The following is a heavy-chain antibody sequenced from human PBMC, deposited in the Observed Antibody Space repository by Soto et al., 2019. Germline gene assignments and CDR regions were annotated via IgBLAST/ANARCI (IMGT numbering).Heavy chain of an antibody. D-gene: IGHD6-13*01. Sequence: PSETLSLTCTVSGGSVSSGSYYWSWIRQPPGKGLEWIGYIYYSGSTNYNPSLKSRVTISVDTSKNQFSLKLSSVTAADTAVYYCARTIAGFNWFDPWGQGTLVTVSS. J-gene: IGHJ5*02. CDR2: IYYSGST. CDR3: ARTIAGFNWFDP. CDR1: GGSVSSGSYY. V-gene: IGHV4-61*01.